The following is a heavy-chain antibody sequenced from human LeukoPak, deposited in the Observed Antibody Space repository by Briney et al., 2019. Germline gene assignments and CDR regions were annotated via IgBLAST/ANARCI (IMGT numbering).Heavy chain of an antibody. CDR2: IYYSGST. J-gene: IGHJ3*02. CDR3: ARRDSSGWYHDAFDI. D-gene: IGHD6-19*01. V-gene: IGHV4-59*08. CDR1: GGSISSYY. Sequence: SETLSLTCTVSGGSISSYYWSWIRQPPGKGLEWIGYIYYSGSTNYNPSLKSRVTISVDTSKNQFSLKLSSVTAADTAVYYCARRDSSGWYHDAFDIWGQGTMVTVSP.